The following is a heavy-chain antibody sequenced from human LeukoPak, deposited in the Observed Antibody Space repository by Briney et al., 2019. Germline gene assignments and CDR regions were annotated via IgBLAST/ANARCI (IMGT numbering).Heavy chain of an antibody. CDR1: GYTLTELS. Sequence: APVKVSCKVSGYTLTELSMHWVRQAPGKGLEWMGGFDPEDGETIYAQKFQGRVTITADKSTSTAYMELSSLRSEDTAVYYCANSIEGHYWGQGTLVTVSS. J-gene: IGHJ4*02. D-gene: IGHD2/OR15-2a*01. V-gene: IGHV1-24*01. CDR3: ANSIEGHY. CDR2: FDPEDGET.